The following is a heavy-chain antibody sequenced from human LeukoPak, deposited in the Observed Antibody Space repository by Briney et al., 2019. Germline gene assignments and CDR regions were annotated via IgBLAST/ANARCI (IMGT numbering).Heavy chain of an antibody. CDR1: GLTFSKSW. Sequence: GVSLRLSCAASGLTFSKSWMSWVRQAPGRGLEWVANMNEDGSERDYVDSVKGRFTISRDNARKSLYLQMSSLRAEDTAVYYCATYTHWVAGDVWGQGTTVTVSS. J-gene: IGHJ6*02. V-gene: IGHV3-7*01. CDR3: ATYTHWVAGDV. D-gene: IGHD3-16*01. CDR2: MNEDGSER.